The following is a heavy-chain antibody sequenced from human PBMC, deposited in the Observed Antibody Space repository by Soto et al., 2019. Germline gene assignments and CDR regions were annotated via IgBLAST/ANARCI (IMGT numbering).Heavy chain of an antibody. CDR1: GYTFTSYG. CDR2: ISTYNGNT. D-gene: IGHD3-16*01. J-gene: IGHJ6*02. Sequence: QVQLVQSGGEVKKPGASVKVSCKASGYTFTSYGISWVRQAPGQGLEWMGWISTYNGNTNYAQKLQGRVTMTTDTTTSTADMELRSLRSDDTAVYYCARRPLGGEYYYYGMDVWGQGTTVSVSS. CDR3: ARRPLGGEYYYYGMDV. V-gene: IGHV1-18*01.